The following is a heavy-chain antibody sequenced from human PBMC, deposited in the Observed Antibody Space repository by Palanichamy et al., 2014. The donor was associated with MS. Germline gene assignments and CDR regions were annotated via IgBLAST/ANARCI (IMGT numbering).Heavy chain of an antibody. J-gene: IGHJ2*01. CDR2: IYSGGDI. D-gene: IGHD1-1*01. Sequence: EVQLVESGGDLIKPGGSLRLSCAASGFTVSDKYMNWIRQAPGKGLEWVSVIYSGGDIRYADSVKGRFIISRDNSRNTVYLQMNSLRVEDTAVYYCAREGPGQTTGDTIRYIDLWGRGTLVTVSS. CDR3: AREGPGQTTGDTIRYIDL. V-gene: IGHV3-53*01. CDR1: GFTVSDKY.